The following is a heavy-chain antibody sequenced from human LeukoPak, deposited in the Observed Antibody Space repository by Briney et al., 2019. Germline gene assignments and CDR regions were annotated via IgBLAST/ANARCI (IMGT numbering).Heavy chain of an antibody. V-gene: IGHV4-61*02. CDR1: GGSISRGGYH. J-gene: IGHJ4*02. D-gene: IGHD2-21*01. CDR3: TRGSIPDY. Sequence: SETLSLTCTVSGGSISRGGYHWSWIRQPAGKGLEWIGRFFTSGTPNYNPSLKSRVTILVDTSRNQFSLKLNSVTAADTAVYYCTRGSIPDYWGQGILVTVSS. CDR2: FFTSGTP.